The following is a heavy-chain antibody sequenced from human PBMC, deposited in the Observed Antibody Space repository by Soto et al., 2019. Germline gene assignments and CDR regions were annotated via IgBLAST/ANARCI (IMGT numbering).Heavy chain of an antibody. Sequence: QEQLVQSGAEVKKPGSSVKVSCKASGGLFSSYPISWVRQVPGQGLEWMGGIIPVFQTAYYTQRFQGRVTITADESTNTAYMELSSLRSEDTAIYYCARNMDYYYGPGSGNGHGFWGQGTTVTVFS. CDR3: ARNMDYYYGPGSGNGHGF. D-gene: IGHD3-10*01. J-gene: IGHJ6*02. V-gene: IGHV1-69*01. CDR1: GGLFSSYP. CDR2: IIPVFQTA.